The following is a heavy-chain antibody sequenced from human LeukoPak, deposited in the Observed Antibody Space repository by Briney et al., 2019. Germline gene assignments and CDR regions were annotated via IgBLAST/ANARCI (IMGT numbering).Heavy chain of an antibody. CDR3: ARDLEGLERYFDH. Sequence: ASVKVSCKASGYTFTGYYRHWVRQAPGQGLEWMGWVNPDSGGTKYAQKFQGRVTMTRDTSINTAFLEVSGLRSDDTAVYFCARDLEGLERYFDHWGQGTLVTVSS. D-gene: IGHD1-1*01. CDR2: VNPDSGGT. J-gene: IGHJ4*02. CDR1: GYTFTGYY. V-gene: IGHV1-2*02.